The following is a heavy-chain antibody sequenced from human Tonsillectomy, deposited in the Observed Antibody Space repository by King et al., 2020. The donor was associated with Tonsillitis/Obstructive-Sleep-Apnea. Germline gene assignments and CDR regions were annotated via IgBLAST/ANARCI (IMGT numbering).Heavy chain of an antibody. CDR3: ARGEMATISPAFDI. V-gene: IGHV3-30*04. D-gene: IGHD5-24*01. CDR2: ISYDGSDK. J-gene: IGHJ3*02. Sequence: QLVQSGGGVVQPGRSRRLSCVASGVTFRHYAMHWVRQSRGKGLEWAALISYDGSDKYYADSLKGRFTVSRDNSKNTLYLQMNFLKPEDTAVYYCARGEMATISPAFDIWGQGTMLTVSS. CDR1: GVTFRHYA.